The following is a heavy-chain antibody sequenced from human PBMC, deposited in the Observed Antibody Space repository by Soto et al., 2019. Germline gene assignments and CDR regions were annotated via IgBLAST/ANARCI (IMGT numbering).Heavy chain of an antibody. CDR3: RGTADVYHGRPV. Sequence: EVQVVESGGGLVKPGDSLRLSCVVSGLIFSDAWVSWVRQAPGKGLEWLGRIRNGGATDYPAPVKGRFTISRDDSKNTLYPKINSLKTGDTALYYCRGTADVYHGRPVWGRGTTVTVSS. CDR1: GLIFSDAW. CDR2: IRNGGAT. J-gene: IGHJ6*02. V-gene: IGHV3-15*01. D-gene: IGHD3-16*01.